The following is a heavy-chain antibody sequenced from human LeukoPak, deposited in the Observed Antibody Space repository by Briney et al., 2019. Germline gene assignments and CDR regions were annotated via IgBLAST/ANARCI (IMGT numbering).Heavy chain of an antibody. CDR3: AKGGLRYFDWSLPNGGMDV. J-gene: IGHJ6*02. V-gene: IGHV3-30*18. CDR2: ISYDGSNK. D-gene: IGHD3-9*01. Sequence: GGSLRLSCAASGFTFSSYGMHWVRQAPGKGLESVAVISYDGSNKYYADSVKGRFTISRDNSKNTLYLQMNSLRAEDTAVYYCAKGGLRYFDWSLPNGGMDVWGQGTTVTVSS. CDR1: GFTFSSYG.